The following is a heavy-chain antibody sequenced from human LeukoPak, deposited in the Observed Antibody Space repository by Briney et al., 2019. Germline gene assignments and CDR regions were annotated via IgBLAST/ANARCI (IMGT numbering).Heavy chain of an antibody. CDR1: GYTFTSYD. Sequence: ASVKVSCEASGYTFTSYDINWVRQATGQGLEWMGWMNPNSGNTGYAQNFQGRVTITRNTSISTAYMELSSLRSEDTAVYYCARGSLGTMIAFHDAFDIWGQGTMVTVSS. V-gene: IGHV1-8*01. CDR3: ARGSLGTMIAFHDAFDI. CDR2: MNPNSGNT. J-gene: IGHJ3*02. D-gene: IGHD3-22*01.